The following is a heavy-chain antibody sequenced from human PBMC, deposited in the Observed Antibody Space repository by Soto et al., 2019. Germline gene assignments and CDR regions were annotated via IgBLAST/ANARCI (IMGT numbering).Heavy chain of an antibody. CDR1: GFSLSTSGVG. CDR3: ARSTYCGGDCYLAEYFQH. CDR2: IYWDDDK. D-gene: IGHD2-21*02. J-gene: IGHJ1*01. Sequence: QITLKESGPTLVKPTQTLTLTCTFSGFSLSTSGVGVGWIRQPPGKALERLALIYWDDDKRYSPSLKSRLTITKDTSKNQVVLTMTNMDPVDTATYYCARSTYCGGDCYLAEYFQHWGQGTLVTVSS. V-gene: IGHV2-5*02.